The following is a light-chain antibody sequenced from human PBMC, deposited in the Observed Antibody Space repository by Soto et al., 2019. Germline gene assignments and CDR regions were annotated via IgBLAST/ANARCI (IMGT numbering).Light chain of an antibody. CDR2: GNT. Sequence: QSVLTQPPSVSGAPGQRATTPCTGGSSTIGAGYDIHWYQQLPGTAPKLLIYGNTNRPSGVPDRFSGSKSGTSASLAITGLQAEDEADFYCQSYDSSLSGWVFGGGTKLTVL. CDR3: QSYDSSLSGWV. J-gene: IGLJ3*02. V-gene: IGLV1-40*01. CDR1: SSTIGAGYD.